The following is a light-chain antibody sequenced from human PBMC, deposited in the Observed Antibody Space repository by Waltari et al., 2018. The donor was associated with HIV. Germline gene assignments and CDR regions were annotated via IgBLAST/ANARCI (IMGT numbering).Light chain of an antibody. CDR2: GAS. CDR3: QQYNNWRGT. J-gene: IGKJ3*01. CDR1: QNVISN. V-gene: IGKV3-15*01. Sequence: EIVMTQSPATLSVSPGERATLSCRASQNVISNLAWSQHKPGQPPRLLIYGASTRAPGIPARFSGSGSGTEFTLTITSLQSEDFAVYYCQQYNNWRGTFGPGTKVDFK.